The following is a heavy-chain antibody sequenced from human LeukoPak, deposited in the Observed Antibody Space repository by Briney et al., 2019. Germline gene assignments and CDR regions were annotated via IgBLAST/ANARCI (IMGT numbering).Heavy chain of an antibody. CDR1: GGSISSGGYY. CDR3: ASVGSHVVVPAAILYAFDI. V-gene: IGHV4-30-2*01. D-gene: IGHD2-2*01. J-gene: IGHJ3*02. Sequence: SPTLSLTCTVSGGSISSGGYYWSWIRQPPGKGLEWIGYIYHSGSTYYNPSLKSRVTISVDRSKNQFSLKLSSVTAADTAVYYCASVGSHVVVPAAILYAFDIWGQGTMVTVSS. CDR2: IYHSGST.